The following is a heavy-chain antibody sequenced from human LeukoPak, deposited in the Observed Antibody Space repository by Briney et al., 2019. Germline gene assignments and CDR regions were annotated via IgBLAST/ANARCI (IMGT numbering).Heavy chain of an antibody. Sequence: GESLRLSCAASGFAFTGYSMNWVRQAAGKGLEWVSYISSRSIMIHYADSVNGRFTISREDARSPVYLQTNSLRAEDTAVYYCARAYIPPSTLNNYYSFMDVWGKGATVTVSS. J-gene: IGHJ6*03. V-gene: IGHV3-48*01. D-gene: IGHD2-2*01. CDR1: GFAFTGYS. CDR2: ISSRSIMI. CDR3: ARAYIPPSTLNNYYSFMDV.